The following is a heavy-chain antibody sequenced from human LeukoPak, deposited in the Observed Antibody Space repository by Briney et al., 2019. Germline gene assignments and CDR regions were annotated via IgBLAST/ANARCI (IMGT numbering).Heavy chain of an antibody. CDR1: GGTFSSYT. V-gene: IGHV1-69*10. D-gene: IGHD2-2*02. CDR3: AREGGGYCSSTSCYTFDY. CDR2: IIPILGIA. Sequence: ASVKVSCKASGGTFSSYTISWVRQAPGQGLEWMGWIIPILGIANYAQKFQGRVTITADKSTSTAYMELSSLRSEDTAVYYCAREGGGYCSSTSCYTFDYWGQGTLVTVSS. J-gene: IGHJ4*02.